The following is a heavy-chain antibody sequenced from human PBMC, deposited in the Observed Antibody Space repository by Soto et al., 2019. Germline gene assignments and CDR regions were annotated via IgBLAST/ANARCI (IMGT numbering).Heavy chain of an antibody. Sequence: LLVESGGGFVQPGGSLRLSCVASGFTFSHAGMDWVRQAPWKVLELVGRIKSIRDGETTNYAASVACRFTISRDDSKNTLFLHVNSLKTEDTGVYYCTRRIAVAGTYYFDYCGPGTLVPVSS. CDR2: IKSIRDGETT. J-gene: IGHJ4*02. CDR3: TRRIAVAGTYYFDY. CDR1: GFTFSHAG. D-gene: IGHD6-19*01. V-gene: IGHV3-15*07.